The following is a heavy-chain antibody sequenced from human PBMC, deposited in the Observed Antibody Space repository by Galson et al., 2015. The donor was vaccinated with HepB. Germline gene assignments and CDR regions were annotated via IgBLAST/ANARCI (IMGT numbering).Heavy chain of an antibody. CDR2: IIPIFGTA. V-gene: IGHV1-69*13. D-gene: IGHD2-2*01. J-gene: IGHJ2*01. CDR1: GGTFSSYA. CDR3: AGGPIPGVVVPAANWYFDL. Sequence: SVKVSCKASGGTFSSYAISWVRQAPGQGLKWMGGIIPIFGTANYAQKFQGRVTITADESTSTAYMELSSLRSEDTAVYYCAGGPIPGVVVPAANWYFDLWGRGTLVTVSS.